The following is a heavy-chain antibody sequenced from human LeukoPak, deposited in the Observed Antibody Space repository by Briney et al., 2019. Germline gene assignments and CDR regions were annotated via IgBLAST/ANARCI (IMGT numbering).Heavy chain of an antibody. Sequence: PGGALRLSCAASVFTFSDHYMDWVRQAPGKGLEGVGRTRNKANSYTTEYAASVKGRFTISRDYSKNSLYLQMNSLKTEDTAVYYCARYLGAGPMNDWGQGTLVTVSS. D-gene: IGHD1-26*01. CDR2: TRNKANSYTT. J-gene: IGHJ4*02. CDR3: ARYLGAGPMND. CDR1: VFTFSDHY. V-gene: IGHV3-72*01.